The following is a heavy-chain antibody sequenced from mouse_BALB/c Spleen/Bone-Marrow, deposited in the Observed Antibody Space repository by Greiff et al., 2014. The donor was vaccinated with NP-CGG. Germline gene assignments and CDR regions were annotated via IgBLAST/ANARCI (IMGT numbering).Heavy chain of an antibody. CDR1: GYTFTSYV. CDR3: ARQGVDYFDY. CDR2: INPYNDGT. Sequence: VQLKESGPELVKPGASVKMSCKASGYTFTSYVMHWVKQKPGQGLEWIGYINPYNDGTKYNEKFKGKAILTSDKSSSTAYMELSSLTSEDSAVYYCARQGVDYFDYWGQGTTLTVSS. J-gene: IGHJ2*01. V-gene: IGHV1-14*01.